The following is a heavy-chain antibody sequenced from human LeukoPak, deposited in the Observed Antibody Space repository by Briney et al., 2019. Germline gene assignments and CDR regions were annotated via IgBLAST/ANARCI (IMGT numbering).Heavy chain of an antibody. CDR1: GYSFTSYW. J-gene: IGHJ4*02. CDR3: ARHWQSFDY. CDR2: IYPGDSDT. V-gene: IGHV5-51*01. D-gene: IGHD6-19*01. Sequence: GAALQISCKGSGYSFTSYWIGWVRRMPGKGLEWMGIIYPGDSDTRYSPSFQGQVTISADKSISTAYLQWSSLKASDTAMYYCARHWQSFDYWGQGTLVTVSS.